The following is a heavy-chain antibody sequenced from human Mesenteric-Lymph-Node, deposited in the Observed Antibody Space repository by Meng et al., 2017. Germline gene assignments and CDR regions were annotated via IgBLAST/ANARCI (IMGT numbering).Heavy chain of an antibody. Sequence: QVQLQQWGAGLLKPSETLSLTCTVSGGSISSYYWSWIRQPPGKGLEWIGHIYYSGSTNYNPSLKSRVTISVDTSKNQFSLKLSSVTATDTAVYYCARQSGYFDYWGQGTLVTVSS. CDR1: GGSISSYY. V-gene: IGHV4-59*08. J-gene: IGHJ4*02. CDR3: ARQSGYFDY. CDR2: IYYSGST. D-gene: IGHD3-10*01.